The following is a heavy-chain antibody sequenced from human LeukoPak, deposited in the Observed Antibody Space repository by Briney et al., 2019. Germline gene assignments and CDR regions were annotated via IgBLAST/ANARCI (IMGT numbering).Heavy chain of an antibody. CDR2: ISGSGDNT. V-gene: IGHV3-23*01. CDR1: GFTFSGFA. J-gene: IGHJ6*01. Sequence: PGGSLRLSCAASGFTFSGFAMSCVRRTPGKGLEWVSGISGSGDNTLYADSVKGRFTISRDNSKNTLYLEMNILRAEDTAIYYCTKMKGRPLPQYYMDVWGQGTTVTVSS. D-gene: IGHD1-26*01. CDR3: TKMKGRPLPQYYMDV.